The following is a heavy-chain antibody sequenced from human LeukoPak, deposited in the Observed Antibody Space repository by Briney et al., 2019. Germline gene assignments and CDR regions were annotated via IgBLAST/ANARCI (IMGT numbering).Heavy chain of an antibody. J-gene: IGHJ4*02. Sequence: GGSLRLSCAASGSTFSNYGMHWVRQAPGKGLEWVAVISHDGRTKYYADSVKGRFTISRDNSKNTLYLQMNSLRAVDTAVYYCAKDHDPDTAMVYYFDYWGQGTLVTVSS. CDR3: AKDHDPDTAMVYYFDY. D-gene: IGHD5-18*01. V-gene: IGHV3-30*18. CDR1: GSTFSNYG. CDR2: ISHDGRTK.